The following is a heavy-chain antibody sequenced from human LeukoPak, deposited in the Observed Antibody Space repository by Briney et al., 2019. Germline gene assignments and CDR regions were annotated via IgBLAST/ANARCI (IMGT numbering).Heavy chain of an antibody. J-gene: IGHJ4*02. CDR3: ARDDYGDYGFDY. Sequence: TGGSLRLSCAASGFTVSSNYMSWVRQAPGKGLEWVSVIYSGGSTYYADSVKGRFTISRDNSKNTLYLQMNSLRAEDTAVYYCARDDYGDYGFDYWGQGTLVTASS. CDR2: IYSGGST. D-gene: IGHD4-17*01. CDR1: GFTVSSNY. V-gene: IGHV3-53*01.